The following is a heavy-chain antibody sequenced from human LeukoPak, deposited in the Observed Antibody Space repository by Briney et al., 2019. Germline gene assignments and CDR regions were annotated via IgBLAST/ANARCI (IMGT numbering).Heavy chain of an antibody. D-gene: IGHD6-13*01. J-gene: IGHJ4*02. Sequence: PSETLSLTCAVSGYSISSGYYWGWIRQPPGKGLEWIGSIYQSGSTYYNPSLKSRVTISVDTSKNQFSLKLRSVTAADTAVYYCARGVAAAGWFDYRGQGTLVTVSS. CDR3: ARGVAAAGWFDY. V-gene: IGHV4-38-2*01. CDR1: GYSISSGYY. CDR2: IYQSGST.